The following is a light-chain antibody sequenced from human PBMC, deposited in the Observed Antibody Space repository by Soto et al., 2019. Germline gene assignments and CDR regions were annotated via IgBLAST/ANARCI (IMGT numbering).Light chain of an antibody. Sequence: DTQLTQSPSFLSASVGDRVPITCRARPGLSYYLAWYQQKPGKAPTLLIYAASTLRGRVPSRFSGSGSGTEFTRTINGLQPEAVATDYCQQLYYSPQTFGQGTKLEI. V-gene: IGKV1-9*01. CDR3: QQLYYSPQT. J-gene: IGKJ2*01. CDR1: PGLSYY. CDR2: AAS.